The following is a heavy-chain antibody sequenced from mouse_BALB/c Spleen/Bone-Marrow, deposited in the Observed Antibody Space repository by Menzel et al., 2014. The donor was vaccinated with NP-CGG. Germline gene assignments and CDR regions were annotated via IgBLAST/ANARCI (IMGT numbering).Heavy chain of an antibody. Sequence: DVKLVESGGSVVQPGGSRKLSCAASGFNFSDYGMAWVRLAPGKGPEWVAFISNLAYSIYYADTVTGRFTISRENAKNTLYLEMSSLRFEDTAMYYCTRDRGYDGGYYFDYWGQGTTLTVSS. CDR1: GFNFSDYG. V-gene: IGHV5-15*02. D-gene: IGHD2-2*01. CDR3: TRDRGYDGGYYFDY. J-gene: IGHJ2*01. CDR2: ISNLAYSI.